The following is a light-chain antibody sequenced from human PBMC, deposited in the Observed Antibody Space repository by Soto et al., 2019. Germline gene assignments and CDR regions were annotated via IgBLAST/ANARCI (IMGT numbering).Light chain of an antibody. CDR3: QSYDSSLSGSGV. J-gene: IGLJ3*02. CDR1: VCNIGAGYE. CDR2: GHN. V-gene: IGLV1-40*01. Sequence: QSVLTQPPSVSGAPGQRVTISCTRSVCNIGAGYEVHWYQQLPGTAPKLLISGHNNRPSGVPDRFFGSKSGTSASLTITGLQAEDEADYFCQSYDSSLSGSGVFGGGTKLTV.